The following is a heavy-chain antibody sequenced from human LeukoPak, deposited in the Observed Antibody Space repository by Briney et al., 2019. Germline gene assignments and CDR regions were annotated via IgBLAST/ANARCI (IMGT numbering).Heavy chain of an antibody. Sequence: SETLSLTCAVYGGSFSGYYWSWIRQPPGKGLEWIGEINHSGSTNYNPSLKSRVTISVDTSKNQFSLKLSSVTAADTPVYYCARGGVLRYFDWLFYFDYWGQGTLVTVSS. CDR3: ARGGVLRYFDWLFYFDY. CDR1: GGSFSGYY. V-gene: IGHV4-34*01. CDR2: INHSGST. D-gene: IGHD3-9*01. J-gene: IGHJ4*02.